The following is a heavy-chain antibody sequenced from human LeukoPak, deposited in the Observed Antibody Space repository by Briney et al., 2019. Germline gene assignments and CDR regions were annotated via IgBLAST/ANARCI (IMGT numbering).Heavy chain of an antibody. CDR1: GGSFSGYY. D-gene: IGHD3-10*01. CDR2: INHSGST. Sequence: SETLSLTCAVYGGSFSGYYWSWIRQPPGKGLEWIGEINHSGSTNYNPSLKSRVTMSVDTSKNQFSLNLNSVTAADTAFYYCASDRIWFGESTNEYWGQGTLVTVSS. V-gene: IGHV4-34*01. J-gene: IGHJ4*02. CDR3: ASDRIWFGESTNEY.